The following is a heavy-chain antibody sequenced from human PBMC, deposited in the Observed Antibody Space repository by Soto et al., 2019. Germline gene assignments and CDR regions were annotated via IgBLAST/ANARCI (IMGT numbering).Heavy chain of an antibody. CDR1: GYTFTSYA. V-gene: IGHV1-3*01. J-gene: IGHJ3*02. CDR2: INAGNGNT. CDR3: ARGQEYLGAFDI. Sequence: ASVKVSCKAPGYTFTSYAMHWVRQAPGQRLEWMGWINAGNGNTKYSQKFQGRVTMTRNTSISTAYMELSSLRSEDTAVYYCARGQEYLGAFDIWGQGTMVTVSS.